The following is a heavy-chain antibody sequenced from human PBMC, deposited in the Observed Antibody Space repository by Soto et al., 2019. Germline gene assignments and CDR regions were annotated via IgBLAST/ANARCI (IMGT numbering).Heavy chain of an antibody. J-gene: IGHJ6*02. CDR2: ISGSGGST. V-gene: IGHV3-23*01. Sequence: GGSLRLSCAASGFTFSSYAMSWVRQAPGKGLEWVSAISGSGGSTYYADSVKGRFTISRDNSKNTLYLQMNSLRAEDTAVYYCAKEGCSSTSCYAENYYYYYGMDVWGQGTTVTVSS. CDR1: GFTFSSYA. CDR3: AKEGCSSTSCYAENYYYYYGMDV. D-gene: IGHD2-2*01.